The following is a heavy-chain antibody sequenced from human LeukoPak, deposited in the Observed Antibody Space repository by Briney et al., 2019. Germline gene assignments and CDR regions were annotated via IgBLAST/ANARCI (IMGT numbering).Heavy chain of an antibody. CDR3: ARGYCSGGSCYSFDY. D-gene: IGHD2-15*01. CDR2: IYTSGNT. V-gene: IGHV4-4*07. J-gene: IGHJ4*02. CDR1: GGSFIGYY. Sequence: SETPSLTCSVSGGSFIGYYWSWIRQPAGKGPEWIGRIYTSGNTNYNPSLKSRVTMSVDTSRNQFSLKLSSVTAADTAVYYCARGYCSGGSCYSFDYWGQGTLVTVSS.